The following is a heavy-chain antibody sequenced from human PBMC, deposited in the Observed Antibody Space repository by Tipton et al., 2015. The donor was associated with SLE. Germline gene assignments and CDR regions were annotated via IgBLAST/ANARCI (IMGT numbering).Heavy chain of an antibody. D-gene: IGHD2-8*01. CDR1: GGSVAGTNYY. CDR2: ITNNGNT. CDR3: ARHDTNYGRNWFDP. V-gene: IGHV4-39*01. Sequence: TLSLTCSVSGGSVAGTNYYWDWIRSPPGKGPECIWRITNNGNTYYFPSLQSRVTMSVDTSKNHFSLKLSSVTAADTAVYYCARHDTNYGRNWFDPWGQGTLVTVSS. J-gene: IGHJ5*02.